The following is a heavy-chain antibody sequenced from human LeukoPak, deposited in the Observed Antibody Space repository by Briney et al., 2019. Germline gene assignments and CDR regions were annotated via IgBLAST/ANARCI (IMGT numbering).Heavy chain of an antibody. CDR1: EITFSDFW. CDR3: ASGHYADYD. V-gene: IGHV3-7*01. Sequence: PGGSLRLSCSVSEITFSDFWMNWVRQAPGKGLEWVASIKKDGSEEYYVDSVRGRFTISRDNAQNSLYLQMNSLRDEDTAVYYCASGHYADYDWGQGTQVTVSS. D-gene: IGHD4-17*01. J-gene: IGHJ4*02. CDR2: IKKDGSEE.